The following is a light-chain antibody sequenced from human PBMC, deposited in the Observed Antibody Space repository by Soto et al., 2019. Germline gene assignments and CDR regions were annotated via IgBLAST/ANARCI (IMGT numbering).Light chain of an antibody. J-gene: IGLJ1*01. Sequence: QSALTQPAAVSDSPGQSITISCAGTSGDVGGSNFVSWYQQHPGKPPKLIIDDVANQPAGVSNRFSGSKSGSTASLIISRLPTEDEAHYYCVSYTSSTTYAFXTGTKVNVL. CDR2: DVA. CDR1: SGDVGGSNF. CDR3: VSYTSSTTYA. V-gene: IGLV2-14*03.